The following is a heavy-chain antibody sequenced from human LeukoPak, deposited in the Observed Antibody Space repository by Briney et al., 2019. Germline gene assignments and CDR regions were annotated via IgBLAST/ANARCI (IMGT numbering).Heavy chain of an antibody. V-gene: IGHV3-30*03. Sequence: GRSLRLSCAASGFTFSSYGMHWVRQAPGKGLEWVAVISYDGSNKYYADSVKGRFTISRDNSKNTLYLQMNSLRAEDTAVYYCARALDDYYYYYAMDVWGQGTTVTVSS. D-gene: IGHD5-24*01. CDR3: ARALDDYYYYYAMDV. CDR1: GFTFSSYG. CDR2: ISYDGSNK. J-gene: IGHJ6*02.